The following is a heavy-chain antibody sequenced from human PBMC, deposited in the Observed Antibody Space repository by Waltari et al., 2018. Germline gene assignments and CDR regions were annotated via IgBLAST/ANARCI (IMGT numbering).Heavy chain of an antibody. D-gene: IGHD1-1*01. CDR1: GGSISSSSYY. J-gene: IGHJ5*02. V-gene: IGHV4-39*01. Sequence: QLQLQESGPGLVKPSETLSLTCTVSGGSISSSSYYWGWIRQPPGKGLEWIGSIYYSGSTDYNPSLKSRVTISVDTSKNQFSLKLSSVTAADTAVYYCARHLIWNDWSGRTDWFDPWGQGTLVTVSS. CDR3: ARHLIWNDWSGRTDWFDP. CDR2: IYYSGST.